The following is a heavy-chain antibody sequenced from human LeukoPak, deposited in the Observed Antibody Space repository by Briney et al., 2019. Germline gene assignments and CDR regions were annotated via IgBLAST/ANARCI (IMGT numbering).Heavy chain of an antibody. V-gene: IGHV3-30-3*01. CDR3: AREGAMTNYFDY. D-gene: IGHD1-26*01. CDR2: ISYDEGNN. J-gene: IGHJ4*01. CDR1: GFTFSSFA. Sequence: GGSLRLSCAASGFTFSSFAMHWVRQAPGKGLEWLAVISYDEGNNYYADSVKGRFTISRDNSKNTLYLQMNSLTSEDAAVYYCAREGAMTNYFDYWGQGTLVTVSS.